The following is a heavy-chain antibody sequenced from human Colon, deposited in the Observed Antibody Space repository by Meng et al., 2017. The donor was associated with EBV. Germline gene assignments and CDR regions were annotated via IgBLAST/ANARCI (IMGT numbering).Heavy chain of an antibody. V-gene: IGHV4-31*03. D-gene: IGHD5-24*01. J-gene: IGHJ4*02. Sequence: QVQLKESGPGLVRPSQTLSLTCTVSGGSISSGGYYWSWIRQHPGKGLEWIGYIYYSGSTYYNPSLKSRVTISIDTSKNQFSLKLSSVTAADTAVYYCARGPSRWLQFSFDYWGQGTLVTVSS. CDR3: ARGPSRWLQFSFDY. CDR2: IYYSGST. CDR1: GGSISSGGYY.